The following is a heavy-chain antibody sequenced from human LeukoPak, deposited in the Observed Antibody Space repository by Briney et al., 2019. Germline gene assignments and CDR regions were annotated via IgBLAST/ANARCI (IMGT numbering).Heavy chain of an antibody. Sequence: GRSLRLSCTASGFTFGDYAMSWVRQAPGKGLEWLSFIRGTAYGGTTEYAASVKGRFTASRDNTKNIAYLQMDSLQIEDTAVYYCTREGSGWYRAHFDYWGQGTLVTVSS. CDR1: GFTFGDYA. D-gene: IGHD6-19*01. CDR2: IRGTAYGGTT. CDR3: TREGSGWYRAHFDY. V-gene: IGHV3-49*04. J-gene: IGHJ4*02.